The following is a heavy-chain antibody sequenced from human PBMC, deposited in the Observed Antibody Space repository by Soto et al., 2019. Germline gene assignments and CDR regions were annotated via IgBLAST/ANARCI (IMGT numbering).Heavy chain of an antibody. V-gene: IGHV1-18*01. J-gene: IGHJ3*02. CDR3: ARDRRAGGYYDSSGYDAFDI. CDR1: GYTFTSYG. D-gene: IGHD3-22*01. CDR2: ISAYNGNT. Sequence: ALVKVSCKASGYTFTSYGISWVRQAPGQGLEWMGWISAYNGNTNYAQKLQGRVTMTTDTSTSTAYMELRSLRSDDTAVYYCARDRRAGGYYDSSGYDAFDIWGQGTMVTVSS.